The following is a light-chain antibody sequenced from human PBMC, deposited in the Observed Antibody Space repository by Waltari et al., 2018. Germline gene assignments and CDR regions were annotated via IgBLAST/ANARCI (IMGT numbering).Light chain of an antibody. V-gene: IGKV4-1*01. CDR2: WAS. J-gene: IGKJ1*01. CDR3: QQYYSHPPT. CDR1: QSVFYRSDNKNY. Sequence: DIVMTQSPDSLAVSLGERATINCKSSQSVFYRSDNKNYLAWYQQKPGQPPKLLIYWASTRESGVPDRFSGSGSETDFTLTISCLQSEDFASYYCQQYYSHPPTFGQGTKVENK.